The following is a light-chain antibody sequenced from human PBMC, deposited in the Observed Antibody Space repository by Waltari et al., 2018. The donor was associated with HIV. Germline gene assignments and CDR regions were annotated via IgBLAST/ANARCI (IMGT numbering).Light chain of an antibody. V-gene: IGLV4-69*02. J-gene: IGLJ2*01. CDR3: QTWGNGFVI. Sequence: QLVLTQSPSASASLGASVKLTCPLSSGHSAYAIAWHQQQPEKGPRYLMKLNSDGSHSKGDGIPDRFSGSSSGTEWYLTISSLQSEDGADYYCQTWGNGFVIFGGGTKLSVL. CDR1: SGHSAYA. CDR2: LNSDGSH.